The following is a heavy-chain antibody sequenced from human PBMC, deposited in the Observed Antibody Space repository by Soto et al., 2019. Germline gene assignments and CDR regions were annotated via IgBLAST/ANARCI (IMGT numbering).Heavy chain of an antibody. CDR2: IYYSGRT. V-gene: IGHV4-39*01. J-gene: IGHJ4*02. D-gene: IGHD2-21*02. CDR1: GDSINSRSYY. Sequence: SDTQSLTYTVTGDSINSRSYYWGWIRQPPGKGLEWIGSIYYSGRTYNNPSLRSRVSMSIDTSKDQFSLKLKSVTAADTALYFCARQRTSVVTQAYFDVWGPGXLVTVPS. CDR3: ARQRTSVVTQAYFDV.